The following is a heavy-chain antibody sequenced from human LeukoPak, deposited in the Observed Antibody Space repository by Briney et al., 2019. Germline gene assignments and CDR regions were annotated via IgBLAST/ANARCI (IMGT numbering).Heavy chain of an antibody. J-gene: IGHJ4*02. CDR1: GFIFSNNW. CDR3: TRDDFSGSYCD. Sequence: GGSLRLSCAGSGFIFSNNWMRWVRQAPGEGGEWVANIKGDGSETYYVDSVKGRFTISRDNTRNSLYLQMNSLRADDTATYYCTRDDFSGSYCDWGQGTLVTVSS. V-gene: IGHV3-7*01. D-gene: IGHD1-26*01. CDR2: IKGDGSET.